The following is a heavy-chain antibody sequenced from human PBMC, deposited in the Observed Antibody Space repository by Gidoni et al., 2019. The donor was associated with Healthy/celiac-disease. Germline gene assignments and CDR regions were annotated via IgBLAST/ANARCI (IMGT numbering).Heavy chain of an antibody. J-gene: IGHJ4*02. CDR1: GGSISSYY. CDR3: ASGGYCSSTSCSIDY. CDR2: IYTSGST. Sequence: QVQLQESGPGLVKPSEPLSLTCTVSGGSISSYYWSWIRQPAGKGLEWIGRIYTSGSTNYNPYLKSRVTMSVDTSKNQFSLKLSSVTAADTAVYYCASGGYCSSTSCSIDYWGQGTLVTVSS. V-gene: IGHV4-4*07. D-gene: IGHD2-2*01.